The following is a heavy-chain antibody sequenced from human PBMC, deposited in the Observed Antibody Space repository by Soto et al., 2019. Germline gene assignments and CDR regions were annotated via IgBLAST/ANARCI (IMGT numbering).Heavy chain of an antibody. CDR2: MNPNSGNT. V-gene: IGHV1-8*01. CDR3: ARGYCSGGSCLTIYYYYYYMDV. CDR1: GYTFTSYD. J-gene: IGHJ6*03. Sequence: ASVKVSCKASGYTFTSYDINWVRQATGQGLEWMGWMNPNSGNTGYAQKFQGRVTMTRNTSISTAYMELSSLRSEDTAVYYCARGYCSGGSCLTIYYYYYYMDVWGKGTTVTVSS. D-gene: IGHD2-15*01.